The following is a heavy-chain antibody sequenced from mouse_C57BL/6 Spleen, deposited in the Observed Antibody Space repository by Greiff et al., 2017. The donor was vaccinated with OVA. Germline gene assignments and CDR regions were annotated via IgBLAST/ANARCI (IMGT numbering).Heavy chain of an antibody. J-gene: IGHJ4*01. CDR1: GYTFTTYP. Sequence: VKLMESGAELVKPGASVKMSCTASGYTFTTYPLEWMMQNYGRSLAWIGNFNPYNDDTQYNASFKGQATLTVEKSSSTVYMRLSRLASDDSAGYYCAMEGEGAMDYWGQGTSVTVSA. CDR3: AMEGEGAMDY. CDR2: FNPYNDDT. V-gene: IGHV1-47*01.